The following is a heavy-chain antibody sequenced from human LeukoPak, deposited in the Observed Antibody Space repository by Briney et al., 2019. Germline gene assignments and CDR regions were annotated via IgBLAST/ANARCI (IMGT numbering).Heavy chain of an antibody. D-gene: IGHD5-18*01. Sequence: ATVKVSCKVSGKTLSDLSIHWLRQPPGKGLEWLGGSDPEDGERIYAQMFQGRVTMTEDTSIDTAYMELSSLRSEDTAVYYCVTGFTTMAVDYFDYWGQGTLVTVSP. CDR2: SDPEDGER. CDR3: VTGFTTMAVDYFDY. CDR1: GKTLSDLS. J-gene: IGHJ4*02. V-gene: IGHV1-24*01.